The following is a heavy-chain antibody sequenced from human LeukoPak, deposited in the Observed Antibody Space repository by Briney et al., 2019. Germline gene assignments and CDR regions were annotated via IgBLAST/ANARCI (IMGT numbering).Heavy chain of an antibody. CDR3: ANYCGSASCLEFFQR. CDR1: GGSISSGGYF. J-gene: IGHJ1*01. D-gene: IGHD2-2*01. Sequence: SETLSLTCTVSGGSISSGGYFWSWIRQPPGKGLEWIGYIYHSGSTYYNPSLKSRVTISIDRSRNQFSLKLSSVTAADTAVYYCANYCGSASCLEFFQRWGQGTLVTVSS. V-gene: IGHV4-30-2*01. CDR2: IYHSGST.